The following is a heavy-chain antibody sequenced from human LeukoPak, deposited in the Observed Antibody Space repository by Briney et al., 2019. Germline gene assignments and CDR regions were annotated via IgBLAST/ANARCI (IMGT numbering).Heavy chain of an antibody. D-gene: IGHD3-10*01. CDR3: PVGGVYLRGGAEAFDI. Sequence: PSETLSLTCAVSGGSISSSNWWSWVRQPPGKGLEWIGEIYHSGSTNYNPSLKSRVTISVDKSKNQFSLKLSSVTAADTAVYYCPVGGVYLRGGAEAFDIWGQGTMVTVSS. J-gene: IGHJ3*02. CDR2: IYHSGST. V-gene: IGHV4-4*02. CDR1: GGSISSSNW.